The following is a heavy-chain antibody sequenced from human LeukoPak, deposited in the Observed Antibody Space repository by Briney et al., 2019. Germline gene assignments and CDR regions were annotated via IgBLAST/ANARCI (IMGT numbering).Heavy chain of an antibody. D-gene: IGHD5-18*01. J-gene: IGHJ4*02. CDR3: ARGLRAYSSSGYSYGYRSYYFDY. CDR2: INTNTGSP. CDR1: GYTFTSYA. Sequence: ASVKVSCKASGYTFTSYAMNWVRQAPGQGLEWMGWINTNTGSPTYAQGFTGRFVFSLDTSVSTAYLQISSLKAEDTAVYYCARGLRAYSSSGYSYGYRSYYFDYWGQGTLVTVSS. V-gene: IGHV7-4-1*02.